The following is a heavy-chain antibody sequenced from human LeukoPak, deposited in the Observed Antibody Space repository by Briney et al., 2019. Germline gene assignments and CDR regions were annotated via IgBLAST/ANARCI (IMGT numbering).Heavy chain of an antibody. Sequence: GGPLRLSCAASGFTFSSYGMHWVRQAPGKGLEWVAFIRYDGSNKYYADSVKGRFTISRDNSKNTLYLQMNGLRAEDTAVYYCATPAGYYGDYVVGFDYWGQGTLVTVSS. J-gene: IGHJ4*02. CDR1: GFTFSSYG. CDR3: ATPAGYYGDYVVGFDY. D-gene: IGHD4-17*01. V-gene: IGHV3-30*02. CDR2: IRYDGSNK.